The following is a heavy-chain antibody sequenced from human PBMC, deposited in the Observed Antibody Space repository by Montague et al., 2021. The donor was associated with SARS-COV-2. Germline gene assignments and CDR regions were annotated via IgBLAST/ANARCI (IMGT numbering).Heavy chain of an antibody. CDR3: VRHPHYDGLNGPPDF. Sequence: SETLSLTCTASGGSISSFYWSWFRQPPGKGLEWIGYISDSGSTSYNPSLTSRVTMSVDTSKNQFSLKVNSVTAADTAFYYCVRHPHYDGLNGPPDFWDQGTLVTVSS. D-gene: IGHD3-9*01. V-gene: IGHV4-59*08. CDR2: ISDSGST. CDR1: GGSISSFY. J-gene: IGHJ4*02.